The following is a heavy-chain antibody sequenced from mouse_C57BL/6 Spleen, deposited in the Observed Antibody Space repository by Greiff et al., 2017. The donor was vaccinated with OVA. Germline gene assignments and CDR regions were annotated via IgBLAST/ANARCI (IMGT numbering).Heavy chain of an antibody. Sequence: VQLLESGPELVKPGASVKISCKASGYAFSSSWMNWVKQRPGKGLEWIGRIYPGDGDTNYNGKFKGKATLTADKSSSTAYMQLSSLTSEDSAVYFCARTGTGNFDYWGQGTTLTVSS. CDR1: GYAFSSSW. CDR3: ARTGTGNFDY. D-gene: IGHD4-1*01. V-gene: IGHV1-82*01. CDR2: IYPGDGDT. J-gene: IGHJ2*01.